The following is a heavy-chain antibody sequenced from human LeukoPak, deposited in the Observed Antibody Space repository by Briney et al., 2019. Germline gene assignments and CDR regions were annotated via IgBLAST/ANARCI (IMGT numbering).Heavy chain of an antibody. CDR3: AKDLAGIYDSSGYYSHDAFDI. Sequence: GGSLRLSCAASGFTFSSYAMSWVRQAPGKGLEWVSAISGSGGSTYYADSVKGRFTISRDNSKNTLYLQMNSLRAEDTAVYYCAKDLAGIYDSSGYYSHDAFDIWGQGTMVTVSS. V-gene: IGHV3-23*01. J-gene: IGHJ3*02. CDR1: GFTFSSYA. D-gene: IGHD3-22*01. CDR2: ISGSGGST.